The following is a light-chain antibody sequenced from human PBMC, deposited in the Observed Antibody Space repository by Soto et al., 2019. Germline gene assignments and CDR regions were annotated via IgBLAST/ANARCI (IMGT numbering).Light chain of an antibody. J-gene: IGKJ4*01. CDR1: QSLLHSNGYNY. V-gene: IGKV2-28*01. CDR2: LGS. Sequence: DIVMTQSPLSLPVTPGEPASISCRSSQSLLHSNGYNYLDWYLQEPGQSPQLLIYLGSNRSSGVPDRFSGSGSGTDFTLKISRVEAEDVGVYYCRQRSNFPLTVGGGTKVDIK. CDR3: RQRSNFPLT.